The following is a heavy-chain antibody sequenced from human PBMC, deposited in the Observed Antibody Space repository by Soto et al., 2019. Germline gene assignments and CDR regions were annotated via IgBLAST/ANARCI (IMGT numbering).Heavy chain of an antibody. D-gene: IGHD3-9*01. CDR2: IYHSGST. CDR3: ARVIILPGYYGWFDP. V-gene: IGHV4-30-2*01. J-gene: IGHJ5*02. Sequence: SETLSLTCAVSGGSISSGGYSWSWIRQPPGKGLEWIGYIYHSGSTYYNPSLKSRVTISVDRSKNQFSLKLSSVTAADTAVYYFARVIILPGYYGWFDPWGQGTLGTVSA. CDR1: GGSISSGGYS.